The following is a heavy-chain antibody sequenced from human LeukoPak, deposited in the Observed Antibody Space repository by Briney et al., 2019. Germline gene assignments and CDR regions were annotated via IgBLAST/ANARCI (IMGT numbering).Heavy chain of an antibody. J-gene: IGHJ4*02. CDR1: GFSFSNYW. Sequence: GGSLRLSCAASGFSFSNYWMHWVRQGPGKGLVWVTRMNSDGSATYYADSVQGRFTISRDNAKNTLYLQMNSLRAEDTAMYSCAKGPNYFDSWGQGTLVTVSS. V-gene: IGHV3-74*01. CDR2: MNSDGSAT. CDR3: AKGPNYFDS.